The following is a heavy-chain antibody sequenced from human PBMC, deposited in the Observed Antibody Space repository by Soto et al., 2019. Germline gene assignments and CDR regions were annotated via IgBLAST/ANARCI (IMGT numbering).Heavy chain of an antibody. Sequence: ASVKVSCKASGGTFSSYAISWGRQAPGQGLEWMGGIIPILGIANYAQKFQGRVTITADKSTSTAYMELSSLRSDDTAVYYCARDRSYYYDSSGYFPYYYSGMYAWGQGTTVTVSS. CDR2: IIPILGIA. J-gene: IGHJ6*02. D-gene: IGHD3-22*01. CDR1: GGTFSSYA. CDR3: ARDRSYYYDSSGYFPYYYSGMYA. V-gene: IGHV1-69*10.